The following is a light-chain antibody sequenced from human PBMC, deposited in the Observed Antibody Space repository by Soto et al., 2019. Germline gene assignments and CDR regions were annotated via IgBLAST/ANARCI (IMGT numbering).Light chain of an antibody. Sequence: QSVLTQPPSVSGAPGQRVTISCTGSSSNIGAHYDVHWYQQLPGTAPKLIMYRNSNRPSGVPDRFSASKSDTSASLAITGLQAEDEADYYCQSYDSSLSGVVFGGGTKVTVL. CDR3: QSYDSSLSGVV. V-gene: IGLV1-40*01. CDR1: SSNIGAHYD. CDR2: RNS. J-gene: IGLJ2*01.